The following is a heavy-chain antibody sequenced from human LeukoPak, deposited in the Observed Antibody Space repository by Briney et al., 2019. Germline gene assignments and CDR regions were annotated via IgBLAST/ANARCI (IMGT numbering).Heavy chain of an antibody. V-gene: IGHV1-18*01. CDR1: GYTFTSYG. J-gene: IGHJ4*02. D-gene: IGHD3-10*01. CDR2: ISTYNGNR. Sequence: ASVKVSCKASGYTFTSYGITWVRQAPGQGLEWMGWISTYNGNRNYAQKFQGRVIMTTDTSTSTAYMELRSLRSDDTAVYYCAKDTYYGSGSYPGDWGQGTLVTVSS. CDR3: AKDTYYGSGSYPGD.